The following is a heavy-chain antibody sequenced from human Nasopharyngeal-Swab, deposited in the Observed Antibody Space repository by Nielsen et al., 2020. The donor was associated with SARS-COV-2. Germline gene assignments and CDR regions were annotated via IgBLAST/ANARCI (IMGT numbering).Heavy chain of an antibody. J-gene: IGHJ3*02. CDR3: AREGIDAFDI. D-gene: IGHD2/OR15-2a*01. CDR2: IAYDGRTK. V-gene: IGHV3-30*02. Sequence: GGSLRFSCAAAGLPFSAYGMHWVRQAPGRGLEWLTFIAYDGRTKYSADSVRGRFTVSRDNSKSTLHLQMSSLRAEDTATYYCAREGIDAFDIWGQGTMVTVSS. CDR1: GLPFSAYG.